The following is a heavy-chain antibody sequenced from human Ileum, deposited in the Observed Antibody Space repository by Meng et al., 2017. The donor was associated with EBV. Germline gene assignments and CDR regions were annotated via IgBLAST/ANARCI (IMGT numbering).Heavy chain of an antibody. Sequence: VNLVESGGGLVKPGGSLRLSCTTSGFTFSAYTMNWVRQAPGKGLEWVSSISGSSTYLYYAESLKGRFTISRDNAKNSLYLQMTSLRAEDTAVYYCTRGINNDFWGQGTLVTVSS. CDR3: TRGINNDF. CDR1: GFTFSAYT. CDR2: ISGSSTYL. J-gene: IGHJ4*02. D-gene: IGHD2-21*01. V-gene: IGHV3-21*01.